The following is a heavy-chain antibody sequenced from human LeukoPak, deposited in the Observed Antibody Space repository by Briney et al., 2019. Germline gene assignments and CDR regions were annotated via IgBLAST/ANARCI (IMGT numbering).Heavy chain of an antibody. J-gene: IGHJ5*02. Sequence: SETLSLTCTVSGGSISSYYWSWIRQPPGKGLEWIGYIYYSESTNYNPSLKSRVTISVDTSKNQFSLKLSSVTAADTAVYYCARVNPAAAIGWFDPWGQGTLVTVSS. CDR3: ARVNPAAAIGWFDP. CDR1: GGSISSYY. D-gene: IGHD2-2*01. V-gene: IGHV4-59*08. CDR2: IYYSEST.